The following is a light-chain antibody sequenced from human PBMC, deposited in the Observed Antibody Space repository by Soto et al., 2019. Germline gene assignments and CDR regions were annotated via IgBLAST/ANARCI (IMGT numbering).Light chain of an antibody. V-gene: IGKV3D-15*01. CDR1: QSIRNN. CDR2: DAS. CDR3: QQYSNWPPIT. Sequence: EIVMTQSPATLSVSPGERATLSCRASQSIRNNLAWYQQKPGQAPRLLVYDASTRDTGIPARFSGSGSGTECTLTISSLESEDFAVYYCQQYSNWPPITFGQGTRLEIK. J-gene: IGKJ5*01.